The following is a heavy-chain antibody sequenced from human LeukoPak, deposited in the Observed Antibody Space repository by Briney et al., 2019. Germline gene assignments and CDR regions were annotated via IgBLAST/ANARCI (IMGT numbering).Heavy chain of an antibody. CDR3: ARDFVGDYDFWSGYLDY. CDR2: ISAYNGNT. CDR1: GYTFTSYG. V-gene: IGHV1-18*01. D-gene: IGHD3-3*01. Sequence: GASVKVSCKASGYTFTSYGISWVRQAPGQGLEWMGWISAYNGNTNYAQMLQGSVTMTTDTSTSTAYMELRSLRSDDTAVYYCARDFVGDYDFWSGYLDYWGQGTLVTVSS. J-gene: IGHJ4*02.